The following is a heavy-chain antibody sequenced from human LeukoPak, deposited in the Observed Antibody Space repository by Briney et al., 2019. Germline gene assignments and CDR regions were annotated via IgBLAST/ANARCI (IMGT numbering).Heavy chain of an antibody. J-gene: IGHJ4*02. CDR2: IYTSGST. D-gene: IGHD6-13*01. V-gene: IGHV4-4*07. Sequence: SETLSLTCTVSGGSISSFYWSWIRQPAGKGLEWIGRIYTSGSTNYNPSLKSRVTISVDKSKNQFSLKLSSVTAADTAVYYCARDGRIAAAGPFDYWGQGTLVTVSS. CDR3: ARDGRIAAAGPFDY. CDR1: GGSISSFY.